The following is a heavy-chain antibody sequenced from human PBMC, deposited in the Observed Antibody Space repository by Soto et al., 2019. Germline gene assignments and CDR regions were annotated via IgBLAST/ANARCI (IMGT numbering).Heavy chain of an antibody. J-gene: IGHJ4*02. V-gene: IGHV4-4*02. CDR2: IYHSGSS. D-gene: IGHD3-10*01. Sequence: SETLSLTCAVSGDSITSDKWWSWIRQPPGKGLQWIGEIYHSGSSKYNPSLKSRVIISVDKSKNQFSLKVSSVTAADTAVYYCARDQNGSGNYYTRYFDYWGQGTLVTVLL. CDR1: GDSITSDKW. CDR3: ARDQNGSGNYYTRYFDY.